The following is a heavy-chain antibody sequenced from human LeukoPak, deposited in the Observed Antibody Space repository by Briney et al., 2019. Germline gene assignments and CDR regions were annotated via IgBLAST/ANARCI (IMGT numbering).Heavy chain of an antibody. J-gene: IGHJ4*02. CDR2: INPSGGST. D-gene: IGHD6-13*01. V-gene: IGHV1-46*01. Sequence: ASVKVSCKASGYTFSSYYMHWVRQAPGQGLEWMGIINPSGGSTTYAQKFQGRVTITADESTSTAYMELSSLRSEDTAVYYCARGTPEINGKEIAAAGDFDYWGQGTPVTVSS. CDR1: GYTFSSYY. CDR3: ARGTPEINGKEIAAAGDFDY.